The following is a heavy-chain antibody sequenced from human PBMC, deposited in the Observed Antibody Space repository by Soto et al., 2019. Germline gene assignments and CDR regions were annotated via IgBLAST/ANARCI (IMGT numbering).Heavy chain of an antibody. V-gene: IGHV3-7*01. Sequence: VQLVESGGGLVQPGGSLKLSCAASGFTFSNYWMSWVRQAPGKGLEWVANINQDGGEKYCVDSVKGRFTISRDNAMNSLYLQLNSLRAEDTAVYYCARRFCSSPSCKFDYWGQGTLFTVSS. CDR3: ARRFCSSPSCKFDY. CDR1: GFTFSNYW. J-gene: IGHJ4*02. CDR2: INQDGGEK. D-gene: IGHD2-2*01.